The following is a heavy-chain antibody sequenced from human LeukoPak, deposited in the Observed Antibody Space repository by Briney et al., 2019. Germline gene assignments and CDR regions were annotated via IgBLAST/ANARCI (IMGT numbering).Heavy chain of an antibody. V-gene: IGHV4-59*01. CDR1: GGSFGNYY. CDR2: IYDSGTT. Sequence: PSGTLSLTCTVSGGSFGNYYWSWIRQPPGKGLEWIGYIYDSGTTNYNPSLKSRVTISVDTSKNQFSLKLSSVTAADTAVYYCARDFSAAFDIWGQGTMVTVSS. CDR3: ARDFSAAFDI. J-gene: IGHJ3*02. D-gene: IGHD2/OR15-2a*01.